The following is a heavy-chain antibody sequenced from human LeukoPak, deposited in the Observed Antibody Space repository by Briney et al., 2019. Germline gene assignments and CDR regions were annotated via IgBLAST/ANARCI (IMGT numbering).Heavy chain of an antibody. D-gene: IGHD3-3*01. CDR2: ISAHNGNT. CDR1: GYTFTRYT. CDR3: VRITIFVDYFDY. Sequence: ASVKVSCKASGYTFTRYTISWVRPAPGQGLEWMGWISAHNGNTSYAQKLQGRVTMTTDTSTSTAYMELRSLRSDDTAVYFCVRITIFVDYFDYWGQGTLVTVSS. V-gene: IGHV1-18*01. J-gene: IGHJ4*02.